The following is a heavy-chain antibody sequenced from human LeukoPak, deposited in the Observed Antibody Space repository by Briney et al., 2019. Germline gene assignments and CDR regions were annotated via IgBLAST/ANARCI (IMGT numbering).Heavy chain of an antibody. J-gene: IGHJ4*02. V-gene: IGHV3-23*01. CDR1: GFTFSSYG. D-gene: IGHD3-3*01. CDR2: ISGTGDTT. CDR3: AKAIFGVAPGDY. Sequence: GGSLRLSCAASGFTFSSYGMSWVRQAPGKGLEWVSGISGTGDTTYYADSVKGRFTISRDNSKSTLYLQMNSLRVDDTAVYYCAKAIFGVAPGDYWGRGTLVTVSS.